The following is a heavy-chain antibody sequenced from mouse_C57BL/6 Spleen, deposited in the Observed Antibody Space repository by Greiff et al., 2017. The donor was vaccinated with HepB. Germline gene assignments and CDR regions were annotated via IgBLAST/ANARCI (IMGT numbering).Heavy chain of an antibody. V-gene: IGHV1-42*01. CDR1: GYSFTGYY. Sequence: EVQRVESGPELVKPGASVKISCKASGYSFTGYYMNWVKQSPEKSLEWIGEINPSTGGTTYNQKFKAKATLTVDKSSSTAYMQLKSLTSEDSAVYYCARALYYYGSGYFDVWGTGTTVTVSS. J-gene: IGHJ1*03. CDR2: INPSTGGT. D-gene: IGHD1-1*01. CDR3: ARALYYYGSGYFDV.